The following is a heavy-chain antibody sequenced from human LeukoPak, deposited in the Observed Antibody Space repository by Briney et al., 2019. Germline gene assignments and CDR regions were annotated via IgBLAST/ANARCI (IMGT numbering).Heavy chain of an antibody. D-gene: IGHD2-15*01. CDR3: AKSGLNRFDY. Sequence: GGSLRLSCAASGFTFSSYTMNWVRQAPGKGLEWVSSISSSRSYIYYADSVKGRFTISRDNAKNSLYLQMNSLRAEDTAVYYCAKSGLNRFDYWGQGTLVTVSS. V-gene: IGHV3-21*04. CDR1: GFTFSSYT. J-gene: IGHJ4*02. CDR2: ISSSRSYI.